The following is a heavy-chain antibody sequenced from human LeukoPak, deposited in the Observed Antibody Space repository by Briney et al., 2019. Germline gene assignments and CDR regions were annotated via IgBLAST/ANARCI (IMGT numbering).Heavy chain of an antibody. CDR1: GFTFSSYA. J-gene: IGHJ4*02. CDR2: ISGSGGST. V-gene: IGHV3-23*01. D-gene: IGHD3-22*01. CDR3: ARDHYYDSSGYYHRALDY. Sequence: QAGGSLRLSCAASGFTFSSYAMSWVRQAPGKGREWVSAISGSGGSTYYADSVKGRFTISRDNAKNSLYLQMNSLRAEDTAVYFCARDHYYDSSGYYHRALDYWGQGTLVTVSS.